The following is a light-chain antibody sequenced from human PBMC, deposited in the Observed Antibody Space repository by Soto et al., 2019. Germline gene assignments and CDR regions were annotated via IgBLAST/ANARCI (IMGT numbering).Light chain of an antibody. CDR3: QKIHSYPVT. Sequence: DIQLTQSPAFLSTSVGDKVTITCRASQDISSHLAWYQQKPGKAPNLLVYSASTLQRGVPSRYSGSGSGTEFTLTINSLQPEDFASYFCQKIHSYPVTFVGGTKVEIE. J-gene: IGKJ4*01. CDR2: SAS. CDR1: QDISSH. V-gene: IGKV1-9*01.